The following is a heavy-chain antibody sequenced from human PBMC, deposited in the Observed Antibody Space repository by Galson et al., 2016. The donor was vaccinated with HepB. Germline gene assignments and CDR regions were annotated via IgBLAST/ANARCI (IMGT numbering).Heavy chain of an antibody. CDR1: GFSFGVYA. V-gene: IGHV3-49*03. D-gene: IGHD1-26*01. Sequence: SLRLSCAASGFSFGVYAMSWFRQAPGKGLEWVGFVRSKAYGGTTEYAASVKGRFTISRDDSKSIAYLQMNSLKTEDTAIYYCTPTWLGGETSSWGQGTLVTVAS. CDR2: VRSKAYGGTT. J-gene: IGHJ4*02. CDR3: TPTWLGGETSS.